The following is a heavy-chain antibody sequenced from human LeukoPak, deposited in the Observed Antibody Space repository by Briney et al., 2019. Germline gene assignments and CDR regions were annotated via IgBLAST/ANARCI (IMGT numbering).Heavy chain of an antibody. CDR3: ARLSRGTDAYPRYFDY. D-gene: IGHD3-16*01. CDR1: GGSISSYY. V-gene: IGHV4-59*01. J-gene: IGHJ4*02. CDR2: IYYSGST. Sequence: SETLSLTCTVSGGSISSYYWSWTRQPPGKGLEWIGYIYYSGSTNYNPSLKSRVTISVDTSKNQFSLKLSSVTAADTAVYYCARLSRGTDAYPRYFDYWGQGTLVTVSS.